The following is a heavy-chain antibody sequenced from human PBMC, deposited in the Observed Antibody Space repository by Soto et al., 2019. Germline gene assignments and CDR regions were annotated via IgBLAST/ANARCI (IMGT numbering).Heavy chain of an antibody. CDR2: SYHSGST. J-gene: IGHJ4*02. CDR1: GASITSLYYY. CDR3: ARRWWGSSSFFDY. V-gene: IGHV4-39*01. Sequence: SETLSLTXTVPGASITSLYYYWGWIRQPPGKGLEWIGSSYHSGSTYYAPSLMSRVAMSVDTSKNQFSLKLNSVTAADTAVYYCARRWWGSSSFFDYWGQGTLVTVS. D-gene: IGHD6-6*01.